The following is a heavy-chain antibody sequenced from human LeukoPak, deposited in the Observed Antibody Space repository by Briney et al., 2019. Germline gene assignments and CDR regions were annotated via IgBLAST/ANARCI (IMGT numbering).Heavy chain of an antibody. CDR3: ARAGIAAAGTVY. V-gene: IGHV1-46*01. J-gene: IGHJ4*02. Sequence: ASVKVSCKASGYTFTSYYMHWVRQAPGQGLEWMGIINPSGGSTSYAQKFQGRVTMTRDMSTSTVYMELSSLRSEDTAVYYCARAGIAAAGTVYWGQGTLVTVSS. CDR2: INPSGGST. D-gene: IGHD6-13*01. CDR1: GYTFTSYY.